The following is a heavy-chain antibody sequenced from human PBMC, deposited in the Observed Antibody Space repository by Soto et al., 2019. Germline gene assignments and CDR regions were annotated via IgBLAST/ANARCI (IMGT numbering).Heavy chain of an antibody. V-gene: IGHV4-34*01. CDR3: AKCMQAYWNYDAHHV. CDR1: GGSFSGYY. CDR2: VNPTGST. J-gene: IGHJ3*01. D-gene: IGHD1-7*01. Sequence: SETLSLTGAVYGGSFSGYYWSWIRQSPGKGLEWIGEVNPTGSTKYNPSLKGRVTISVDTSKNQFSLNLNSVTAEDSALYYCAKCMQAYWNYDAHHVWGQGTMVTVSS.